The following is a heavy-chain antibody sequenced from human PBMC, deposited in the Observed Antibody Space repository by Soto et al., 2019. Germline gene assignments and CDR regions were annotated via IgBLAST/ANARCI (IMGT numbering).Heavy chain of an antibody. CDR1: GGSISSYY. V-gene: IGHV4-4*07. CDR3: ARESDGWGFGSGWFDP. CDR2: IYTSGRT. D-gene: IGHD3-10*01. Sequence: QVQLQESGPGLVKPSETLSLTCTVSGGSISSYYWSWIRQPAGKGLEWIGRIYTSGRTNYNPSLKSRVTMSVDTSKNQFSLKLSSVTAADTAVYYCARESDGWGFGSGWFDPWGQGTLVTVSS. J-gene: IGHJ5*02.